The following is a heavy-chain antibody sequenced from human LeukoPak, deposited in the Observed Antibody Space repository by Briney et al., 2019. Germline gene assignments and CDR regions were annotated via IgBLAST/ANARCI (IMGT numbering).Heavy chain of an antibody. J-gene: IGHJ4*02. CDR2: IYYSGST. V-gene: IGHV4-59*01. CDR3: ARTDYYDSSGYYLYYFDY. CDR1: GGSISSYY. Sequence: PSETLSLTCTVSGGSISSYYWSWIRQPPGKGLEWIGYIYYSGSTNYNPSLKSRVTISVDTSKNQFSLKLSSVTAADTAVYYCARTDYYDSSGYYLYYFDYWGQGTLVTVSP. D-gene: IGHD3-22*01.